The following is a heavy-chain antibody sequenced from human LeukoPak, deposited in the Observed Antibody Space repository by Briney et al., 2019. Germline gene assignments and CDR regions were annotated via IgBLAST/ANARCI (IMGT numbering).Heavy chain of an antibody. J-gene: IGHJ3*02. D-gene: IGHD6-13*01. CDR3: ARDRGIVAAGTNAFDI. Sequence: ASVKVSCKASGYTFTSYYMHWVRQAPGQGLEWMGIINPSGGSTSYAQKFQGRVTMTRDMSTSTVYMELSSLRSEDTAVYCCARDRGIVAAGTNAFDIWGQGTMVTVSS. V-gene: IGHV1-46*01. CDR2: INPSGGST. CDR1: GYTFTSYY.